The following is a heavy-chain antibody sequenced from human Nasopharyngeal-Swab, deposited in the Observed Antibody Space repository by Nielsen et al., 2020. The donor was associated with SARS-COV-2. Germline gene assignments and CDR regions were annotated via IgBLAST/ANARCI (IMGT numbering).Heavy chain of an antibody. Sequence: GGSLRLPCAASGFTFSSYAMHWVRQAPGKGLEWVAVISYDGSNKYYADSVKGRFTISRDNSKNTLYLQMNSLRAEDTAVYYCAREGLQYVVDPWGQGTLVTVSS. CDR2: ISYDGSNK. D-gene: IGHD4-11*01. CDR3: AREGLQYVVDP. CDR1: GFTFSSYA. V-gene: IGHV3-30-3*01. J-gene: IGHJ5*02.